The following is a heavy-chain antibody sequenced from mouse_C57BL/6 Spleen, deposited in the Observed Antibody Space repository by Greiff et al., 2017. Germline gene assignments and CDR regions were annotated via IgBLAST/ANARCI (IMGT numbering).Heavy chain of an antibody. Sequence: VQLQQSGPELVKPGASVKISCQASGYAFSSSWMNWVKQRPGKGLEWIGRIYPGDGDTNYNGKFKGKATLTADKSSSTAYMQLSSLTSEDSAVYFCARIQDYYGSSYGAMDDWGQGTSVTVSS. CDR2: IYPGDGDT. J-gene: IGHJ4*01. CDR3: ARIQDYYGSSYGAMDD. CDR1: GYAFSSSW. D-gene: IGHD1-1*01. V-gene: IGHV1-82*01.